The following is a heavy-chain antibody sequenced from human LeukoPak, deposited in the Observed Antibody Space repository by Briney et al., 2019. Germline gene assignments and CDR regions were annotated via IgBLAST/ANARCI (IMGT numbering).Heavy chain of an antibody. J-gene: IGHJ5*02. Sequence: GWINPNSGGTNYAQKFQGRVTMTRDTSISTAYMELSRLRSDDTAVYYCARDYNWNYNWFDPWGQGTLVTVSS. CDR2: INPNSGGT. CDR3: ARDYNWNYNWFDP. D-gene: IGHD1-7*01. V-gene: IGHV1-2*02.